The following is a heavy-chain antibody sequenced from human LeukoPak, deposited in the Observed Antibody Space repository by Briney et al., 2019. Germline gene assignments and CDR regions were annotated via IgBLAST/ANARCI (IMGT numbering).Heavy chain of an antibody. CDR3: ARLARGSYFWFDP. CDR1: GGTFSSYA. V-gene: IGHV1-69*05. CDR2: IIPIFGTA. Sequence: SVKVSCKASGGTFSSYAISWVRQAPGQGLEWMGGIIPIFGTANYAQKFQGRVTITTDESTSTAYMELSSLRSEDTAVYYCARLARGSYFWFDPWGQGTLVTVSS. D-gene: IGHD1-26*01. J-gene: IGHJ5*02.